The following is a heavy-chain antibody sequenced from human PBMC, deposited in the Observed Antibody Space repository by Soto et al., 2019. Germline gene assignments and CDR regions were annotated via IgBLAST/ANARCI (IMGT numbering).Heavy chain of an antibody. D-gene: IGHD2-15*01. CDR3: ARAEASSGGDFDY. CDR2: IYHSGST. CDR1: GGSISSGGYT. Sequence: PSETLSLTCAHSGGSISSGGYTGSWIRQPPGEGLECIGYIYHSGSTYYNPSLKSRVTISVDRSKNQCSLKLSSVAAEDRAVYYCARAEASSGGDFDYWGQGTLVTVSS. V-gene: IGHV4-30-2*01. J-gene: IGHJ4*02.